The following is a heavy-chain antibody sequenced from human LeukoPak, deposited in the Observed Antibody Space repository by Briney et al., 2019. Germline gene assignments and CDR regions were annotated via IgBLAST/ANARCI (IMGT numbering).Heavy chain of an antibody. CDR3: ATQWGYDYVWGSYRFMYYFDY. CDR1: SYTFTSYD. J-gene: IGHJ4*02. D-gene: IGHD3-16*02. CDR2: FDPEDGET. V-gene: IGHV1-24*01. Sequence: ASVKVSCKASSYTFTSYDISWVRQAPGKGLEWMGGFDPEDGETIYAQKFQGRVTMTEDTSTDTAYMELSSLRSEDTAVYYCATQWGYDYVWGSYRFMYYFDYWGQGTLVTVSS.